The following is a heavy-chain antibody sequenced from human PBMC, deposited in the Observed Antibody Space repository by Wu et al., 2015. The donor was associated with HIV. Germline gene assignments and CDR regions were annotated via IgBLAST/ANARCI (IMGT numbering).Heavy chain of an antibody. CDR3: AIKLGLNFFNY. CDR1: GYTFTSFD. Sequence: QVHLVQSGAEVKRPGASVKVSCESSGYTFTSFDINWVRQATGQGPEWMGWMNPNSGNTGYAQKFKGRVTMTRNASISTAYMELSSLTSEDTAVYYCAIKLGLNFFNYWGHGTLVTVSS. V-gene: IGHV1-8*01. CDR2: MNPNSGNT. D-gene: IGHD1-26*01. J-gene: IGHJ4*01.